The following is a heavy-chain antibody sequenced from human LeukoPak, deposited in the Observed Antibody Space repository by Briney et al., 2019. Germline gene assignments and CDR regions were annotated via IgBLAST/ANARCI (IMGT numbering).Heavy chain of an antibody. CDR1: GDSVSNNIAA. Sequence: SQTLSLTCAISGDSVSNNIAAWNWIRQSPSRGLEWLGRTYYRSKWYNDYAASVKSRITINPDTSKNQFSLKLSSVTAADTAVYYCARDQYYYGSSGYLTFDYWGQGTLVTVSS. CDR2: TYYRSKWYN. J-gene: IGHJ4*02. CDR3: ARDQYYYGSSGYLTFDY. V-gene: IGHV6-1*01. D-gene: IGHD3-22*01.